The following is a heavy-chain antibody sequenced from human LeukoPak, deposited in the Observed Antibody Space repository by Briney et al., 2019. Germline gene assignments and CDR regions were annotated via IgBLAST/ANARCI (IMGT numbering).Heavy chain of an antibody. Sequence: PSETLSLTCTVSGGSSTSYFWTWIRQPPGKGLEWIGYIYHSGTTNYNPPLKSRATISVDTSRSQFSLKLSSVTAADTAVYYCAQKAPFSPAYSQQWGQGTLVTVSS. D-gene: IGHD2/OR15-2a*01. CDR3: AQKAPFSPAYSQQ. CDR1: GGSSTSYF. CDR2: IYHSGTT. J-gene: IGHJ1*01. V-gene: IGHV4-59*01.